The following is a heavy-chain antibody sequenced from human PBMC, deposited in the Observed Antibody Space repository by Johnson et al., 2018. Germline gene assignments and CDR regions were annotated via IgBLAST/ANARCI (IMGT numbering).Heavy chain of an antibody. J-gene: IGHJ6*03. Sequence: VQLQESGGGLVKPGGSLRLSCEASGFSFNVYSMTWVRQAPGKGLEWVSFIGAGSVHIHYADSVRGRFTLSRDNAKNSLYLQRSSLRVEYTAIYFCAGGQWRVPGYQYYMDVWGKGTTVTVSS. CDR1: GFSFNVYS. CDR3: AGGQWRVPGYQYYMDV. V-gene: IGHV3-21*06. CDR2: IGAGSVHI. D-gene: IGHD6-19*01.